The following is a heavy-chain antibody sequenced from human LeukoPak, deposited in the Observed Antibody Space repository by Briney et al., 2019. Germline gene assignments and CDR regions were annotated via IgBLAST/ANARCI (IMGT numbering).Heavy chain of an antibody. CDR1: GFTFRSNS. J-gene: IGHJ4*02. Sequence: GGSLRLSCEASGFTFRSNSMSWVRQTPGKGLEWVSSISGSGDDTYYADSVWGRFTLSRDNSKNTLYLQMNSLSTEDTGLYYCAGGATAARRFDSWGQGTLVTVSS. CDR3: AGGATAARRFDS. CDR2: ISGSGDDT. D-gene: IGHD6-6*01. V-gene: IGHV3-23*01.